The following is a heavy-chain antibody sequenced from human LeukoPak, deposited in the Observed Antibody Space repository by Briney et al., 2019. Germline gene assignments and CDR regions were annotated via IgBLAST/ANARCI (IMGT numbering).Heavy chain of an antibody. V-gene: IGHV3-21*01. CDR3: ARDLLRVNDDAFDI. CDR1: GFTFSSYS. CDR2: ISSSSSYI. D-gene: IGHD4-17*01. J-gene: IGHJ3*02. Sequence: PGGSLGLSCAASGFTFSSYSMNWVRQAPGKGLEWVSSISSSSSYIYYADSVKGRFTISRGNAKNSLYLQMNSLRAEDTAVYYCARDLLRVNDDAFDIWGQGTMVTVSS.